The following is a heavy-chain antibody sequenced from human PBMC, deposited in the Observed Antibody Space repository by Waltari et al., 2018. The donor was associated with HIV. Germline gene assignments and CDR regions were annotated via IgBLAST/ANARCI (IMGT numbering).Heavy chain of an antibody. CDR2: MNPNSGNT. Sequence: QVQLVQSGAEVKTPGASVKVSCKASGYTFTSYDINRVRPAAGQGREWMGWMNPNSGNTGYAQKFQGRVTMTRNASITTAYMELSSLRSEDTAVYFCARGIPAGRYETLTGQDYWGQGTLVTVSS. J-gene: IGHJ4*02. V-gene: IGHV1-8*01. CDR1: GYTFTSYD. CDR3: ARGIPAGRYETLTGQDY. D-gene: IGHD3-9*01.